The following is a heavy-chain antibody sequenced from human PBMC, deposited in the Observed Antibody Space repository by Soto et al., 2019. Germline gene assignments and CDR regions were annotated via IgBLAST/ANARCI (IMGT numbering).Heavy chain of an antibody. CDR1: GFTVSSKY. J-gene: IGHJ6*01. CDR3: ARDDVLCDGGRCDGIPLAV. CDR2: IQSGGTT. D-gene: IGHD2-15*01. Sequence: EVQLVESGGGLVQPGGSLRLSCAASGFTVSSKYMTWVRQAPGKGLEWVSLIQSGGTTYYADSVKGRFTISRDTSENTLQLQMDSRGGEDTAVYYWARDDVLCDGGRCDGIPLAVW. V-gene: IGHV3-66*01.